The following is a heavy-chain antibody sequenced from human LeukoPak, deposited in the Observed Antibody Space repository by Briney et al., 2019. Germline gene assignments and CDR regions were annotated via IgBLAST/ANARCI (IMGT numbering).Heavy chain of an antibody. V-gene: IGHV1-8*01. D-gene: IGHD6-6*01. Sequence: TXTSYDINWVRQATGQGLEWMGWMNPNSGNTGYAQKFQGRVTMTRNTSISTAYMELSSLRSEDTAVYYCARGIAARPIDYWGQGTLVTVSS. CDR1: TXTSYD. CDR3: ARGIAARPIDY. J-gene: IGHJ4*02. CDR2: MNPNSGNT.